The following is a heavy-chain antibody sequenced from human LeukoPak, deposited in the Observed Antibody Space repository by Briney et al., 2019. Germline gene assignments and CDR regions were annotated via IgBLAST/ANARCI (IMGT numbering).Heavy chain of an antibody. V-gene: IGHV1-24*01. D-gene: IGHD2-2*02. CDR3: ATLGSSRVPAAIYRVDFDY. J-gene: IGHJ4*02. CDR2: FDPEDGET. CDR1: GYTLTQLS. Sequence: ASLKVSCKVSGYTLTQLSMHWVRQAPGKGLEWMGGFDPEDGETIYAQKLQGRVTMTEDRSTDTAYMELSSLRSEDTDVYYCATLGSSRVPAAIYRVDFDYWGQGTLVTVSS.